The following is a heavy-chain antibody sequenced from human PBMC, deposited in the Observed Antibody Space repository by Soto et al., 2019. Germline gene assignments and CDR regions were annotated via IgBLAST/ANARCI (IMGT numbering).Heavy chain of an antibody. CDR2: INPSGGST. CDR1: GYTFTSYY. D-gene: IGHD3-9*01. CDR3: AKARHYDFLTAFGRDFDC. J-gene: IGHJ4*02. V-gene: IGHV1-46*01. Sequence: GASVKVSCKASGYTFTSYYMHWVRQAPGQGLEWMGIINPSGGSTSYAQKFQGRVTMTRDTSTSTVYMELSSLRSEDTALYYCAKARHYDFLTAFGRDFDCWGQGTPVTVSS.